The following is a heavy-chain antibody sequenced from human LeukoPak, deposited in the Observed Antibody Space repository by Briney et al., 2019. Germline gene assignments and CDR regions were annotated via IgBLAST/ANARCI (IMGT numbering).Heavy chain of an antibody. J-gene: IGHJ4*02. CDR1: GGSISSYY. V-gene: IGHV4-59*01. Sequence: SETLSLTCTVSGGSISSYYWSWIRQPPGKGLEWIGYIYYSGSTNYNPSLKGRVTISVDTSRNQFSLELSSVTAADTAVYYCARDDYGGNIGYWGQGTLVTVSS. CDR2: IYYSGST. CDR3: ARDDYGGNIGY. D-gene: IGHD4-23*01.